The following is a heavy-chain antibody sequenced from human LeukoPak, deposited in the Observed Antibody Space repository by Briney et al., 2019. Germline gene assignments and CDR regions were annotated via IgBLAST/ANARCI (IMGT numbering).Heavy chain of an antibody. CDR2: ISSSSSYI. J-gene: IGHJ4*02. Sequence: PGGSLRLSCAASGFTFSSYSMNWVRQAPGRGLEWVSSISSSSSYIYYADSVKGQFTISRDNAKNSLYLQMNSLRAEDTAVYYCARVELGYCSSTSCSRAQDYWGQGTLVTVSS. CDR1: GFTFSSYS. V-gene: IGHV3-21*01. CDR3: ARVELGYCSSTSCSRAQDY. D-gene: IGHD2-2*01.